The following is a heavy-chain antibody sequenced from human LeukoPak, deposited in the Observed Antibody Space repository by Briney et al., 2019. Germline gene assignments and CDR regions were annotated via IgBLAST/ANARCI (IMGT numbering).Heavy chain of an antibody. Sequence: ASVKVSCKASGYTFTSYAMHWVRQAPGQRLEWMGWINAGNGNTKYSQKFQGRVTITRDTSASTAYMELSSLRSEDTAVYYCARGYSSSWSYFDYWGQGTLVTVS. CDR2: INAGNGNT. J-gene: IGHJ4*02. V-gene: IGHV1-3*01. CDR3: ARGYSSSWSYFDY. CDR1: GYTFTSYA. D-gene: IGHD6-13*01.